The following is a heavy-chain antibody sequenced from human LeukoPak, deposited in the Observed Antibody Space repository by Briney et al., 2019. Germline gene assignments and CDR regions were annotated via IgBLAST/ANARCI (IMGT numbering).Heavy chain of an antibody. CDR1: GGSFSGYY. J-gene: IGHJ4*02. D-gene: IGHD3-3*01. CDR2: INHSGST. Sequence: SETLSLTCAVYGGSFSGYYWSWIRQPPGKGLEWIGEINHSGSTNYNPSLKSRVTISVDTSKNQFSLKLSSVTAADTAVYYCARGGLFGVVIFRCGYFDYWGQGTLVTVSS. V-gene: IGHV4-34*01. CDR3: ARGGLFGVVIFRCGYFDY.